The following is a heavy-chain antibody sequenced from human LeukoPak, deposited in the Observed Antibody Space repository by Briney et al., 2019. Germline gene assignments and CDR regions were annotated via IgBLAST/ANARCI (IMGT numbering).Heavy chain of an antibody. D-gene: IGHD3-16*01. CDR1: GFTFCIDR. Sequence: GGSLRLSCAPSGFTFCIDRMHWVPDAPEKGLVCVSYINVDGSSTNYADCVRGRFTLSRDNPKNTLYLHKNTLREANTRVYHFVRGIDSWGRGTLVIVAS. CDR2: INVDGSST. CDR3: VRGIDS. J-gene: IGHJ5*01. V-gene: IGHV3-74*01.